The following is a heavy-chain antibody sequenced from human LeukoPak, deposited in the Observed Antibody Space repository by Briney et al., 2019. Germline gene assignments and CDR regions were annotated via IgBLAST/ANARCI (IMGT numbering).Heavy chain of an antibody. CDR3: ARDSSGSYYVAWDI. V-gene: IGHV4-59*01. CDR2: IDNSGST. CDR1: GGSISNYY. Sequence: SETLSLTCTVSGGSISNYYWSWIRQPPGKGLEWIGYIDNSGSTNYNPSLKSRVTISVDTSKNEFSLRLTSVTAADTAMYYCARDSSGSYYVAWDIWGQGTMVTVSS. D-gene: IGHD1-26*01. J-gene: IGHJ3*02.